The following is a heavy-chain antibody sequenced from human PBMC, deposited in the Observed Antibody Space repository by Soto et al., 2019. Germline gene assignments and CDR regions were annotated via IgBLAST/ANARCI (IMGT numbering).Heavy chain of an antibody. V-gene: IGHV3-23*01. CDR2: ISGSGGST. J-gene: IGHJ6*02. Sequence: GGSLRLSCAASGFTFSSYAMSWVRQAPGKGLEWVSAISGSGGSTYYADSVKGRFTISRDNSKNTLYLQMNSLRAEDTAVYYCAKGLSNYETSTYYYYGMDVWGQGTTVTVSS. CDR1: GFTFSSYA. D-gene: IGHD4-4*01. CDR3: AKGLSNYETSTYYYYGMDV.